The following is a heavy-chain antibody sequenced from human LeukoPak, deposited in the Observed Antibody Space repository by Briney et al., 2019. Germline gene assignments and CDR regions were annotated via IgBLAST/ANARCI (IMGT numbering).Heavy chain of an antibody. CDR1: GVIVSGTY. D-gene: IGHD3-10*02. V-gene: IGHV3-11*04. CDR3: AELGITMIGGV. J-gene: IGHJ6*04. CDR2: ISSSGSTI. Sequence: KAGGSLRLSCAASGVIVSGTYITCVRQAPGKGLEWGSYISSSGSTIYYADSVKGRFTISRDNAKNSLYLQMNSLRAEDTAVYYCAELGITMIGGVWGKGTTVTISS.